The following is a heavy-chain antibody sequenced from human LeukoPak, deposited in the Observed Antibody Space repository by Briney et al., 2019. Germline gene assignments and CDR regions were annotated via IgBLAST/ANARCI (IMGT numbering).Heavy chain of an antibody. CDR1: GLTFSSYG. Sequence: RTGGSLRLSCAASGLTFSSYGMSWVRQAPGKGLEWMAFIRYDGSNKYYADSVRGRFTISRDNSKNTLYLQMNSLRAEDTAVYFCAKGSKAVLFTRDHYMDVWGKGTTVTISS. V-gene: IGHV3-30*02. D-gene: IGHD6-19*01. CDR2: IRYDGSNK. CDR3: AKGSKAVLFTRDHYMDV. J-gene: IGHJ6*03.